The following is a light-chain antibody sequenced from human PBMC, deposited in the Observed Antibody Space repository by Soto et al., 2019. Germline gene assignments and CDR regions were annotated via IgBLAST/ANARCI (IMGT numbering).Light chain of an antibody. CDR3: QQYNSYSRA. CDR2: KAS. V-gene: IGKV1-5*03. Sequence: DIQMTQSPSTLSASVGDRVTITCRASQSISSWLAWYQQKPGKAPKLLIYKASSLESGVPSRFSGSGSGTEFTLTISSLQPYDCATYCCQQYNSYSRAFGPGTKVDIK. J-gene: IGKJ3*01. CDR1: QSISSW.